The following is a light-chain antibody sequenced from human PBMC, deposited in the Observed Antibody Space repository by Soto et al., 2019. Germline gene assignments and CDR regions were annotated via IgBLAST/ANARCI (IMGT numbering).Light chain of an antibody. CDR2: EGS. V-gene: IGLV2-23*01. Sequence: QSALTQPASVSASPGQSITISCTGTSSDVGNYNLVSWYQQHPGKAPKLMIYEGSRRPSGVSNRFSGSKSGNTASLTISGLQAEDEADYYCCSYAGSSKVFGGGTQLTVL. CDR1: SSDVGNYNL. CDR3: CSYAGSSKV. J-gene: IGLJ2*01.